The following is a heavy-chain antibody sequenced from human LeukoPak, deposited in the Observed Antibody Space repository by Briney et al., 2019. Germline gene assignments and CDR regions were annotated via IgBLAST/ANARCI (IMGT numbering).Heavy chain of an antibody. CDR3: AAAKHTAYTTPDY. Sequence: GASVKVSCKASGFTFTSSAMQWVRQARGQRLEWIGWIVVGSGNTNYAQKFQERVTITRDMSTSTAYMELSSLRSEDTAVYYCAAAKHTAYTTPDYWGQGTLVTVSS. J-gene: IGHJ4*02. CDR1: GFTFTSSA. D-gene: IGHD3-16*01. CDR2: IVVGSGNT. V-gene: IGHV1-58*02.